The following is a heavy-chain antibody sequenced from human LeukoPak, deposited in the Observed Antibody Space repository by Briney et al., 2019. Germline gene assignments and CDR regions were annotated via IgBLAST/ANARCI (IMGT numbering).Heavy chain of an antibody. Sequence: ASVTVSCKASGYTFTDYYMHWVRQAPGQGLEWMGWINPISRGTDSAQKFQGRFSMTRDTSISTAYMELSRLRSDDTAVYYCARRAREYSHDAFDIWGQGTMVTVSS. D-gene: IGHD5-18*01. CDR1: GYTFTDYY. J-gene: IGHJ3*02. CDR3: ARRAREYSHDAFDI. CDR2: INPISRGT. V-gene: IGHV1-2*02.